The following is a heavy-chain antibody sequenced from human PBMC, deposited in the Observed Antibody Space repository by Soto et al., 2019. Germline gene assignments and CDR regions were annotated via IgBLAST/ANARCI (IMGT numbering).Heavy chain of an antibody. V-gene: IGHV4-4*02. CDR2: IYHSGST. CDR1: GGSISSSNW. CDR3: ARAPDWFLEYYFDY. J-gene: IGHJ4*02. D-gene: IGHD3-9*01. Sequence: PSETLALTCAVSGGSISSSNWWSWVRQPPGKGLEWIGEIYHSGSTNYNPSLKSRVTISVDKSKNQFSLKLSSVTAADTAVYYYARAPDWFLEYYFDYWGQGTLVTVSS.